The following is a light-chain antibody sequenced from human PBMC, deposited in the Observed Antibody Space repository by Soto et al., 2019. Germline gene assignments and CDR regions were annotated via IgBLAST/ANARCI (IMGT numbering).Light chain of an antibody. Sequence: DIQMTQSPSTLSASVGDRVTITCRASQSISYWLAWYQQKTGKAPNLLIYKASTLESGVPSRFSGSGSGTEFTLTISSLQPDDFASYYCQQYNIYWTFGQGTKVEIK. V-gene: IGKV1-5*03. CDR1: QSISYW. J-gene: IGKJ1*01. CDR3: QQYNIYWT. CDR2: KAS.